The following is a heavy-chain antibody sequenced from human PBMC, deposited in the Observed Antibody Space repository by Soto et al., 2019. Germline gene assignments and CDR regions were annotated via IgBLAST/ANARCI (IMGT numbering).Heavy chain of an antibody. D-gene: IGHD5-12*01. CDR3: ARTDIVTTNWFDP. Sequence: QVHLQQWGAGLLKPSETLSLTCAVYGESFIGYYWTWIRQSPGKGLECIGEINHGGSTNYNPTLKSRVTISIDTSKNQFSLKLPSVTAADTSVYYCARTDIVTTNWFDPWGQGTLVTVSS. V-gene: IGHV4-34*01. J-gene: IGHJ5*02. CDR1: GESFIGYY. CDR2: INHGGST.